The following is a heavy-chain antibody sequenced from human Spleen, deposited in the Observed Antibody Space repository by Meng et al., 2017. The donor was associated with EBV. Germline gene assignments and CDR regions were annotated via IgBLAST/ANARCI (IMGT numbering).Heavy chain of an antibody. V-gene: IGHV1-2*06. J-gene: IGHJ5*01. CDR3: VRDTAMVNWLEF. CDR2: INPRSGGT. CDR1: GYTFSGYY. Sequence: QVQLVEPGAEVKKPGASVKVSCKTSGYTFSGYYIHWVRQAPGHGLEWMGRINPRSGGTNYAQKFQGRVTMTRDTSITTAYMDLSRLRSDDTAVYFCVRDTAMVNWLEFWGRGTLVTVSS. D-gene: IGHD5-18*01.